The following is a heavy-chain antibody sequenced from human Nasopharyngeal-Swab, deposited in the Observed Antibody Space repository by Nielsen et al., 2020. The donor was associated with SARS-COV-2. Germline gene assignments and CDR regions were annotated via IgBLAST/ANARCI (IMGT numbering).Heavy chain of an antibody. CDR2: IYSGGST. V-gene: IGHV3-53*01. J-gene: IGHJ4*02. CDR3: ARREVGCSSTSCYDY. Sequence: GESLKISCAAPGFTVSSNYMSWVRQAPGKGLEWVSVIYSGGSTYYADSVKGRFTISRDNSKNTQYLQMNSLRAEDTAVYYCARREVGCSSTSCYDYWGQGTLVTVSS. CDR1: GFTVSSNY. D-gene: IGHD2-2*01.